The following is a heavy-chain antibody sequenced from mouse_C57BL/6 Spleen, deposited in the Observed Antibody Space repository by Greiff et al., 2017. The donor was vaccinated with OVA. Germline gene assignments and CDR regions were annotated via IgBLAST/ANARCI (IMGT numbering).Heavy chain of an antibody. CDR3: ARGGGRGAMDY. Sequence: EVQGVESGGGLVKPGGSLKLSCAASGFTFSSYAMSWVRQTPEKRLEWVATISDGGSYTYYPDNVKGRFTISRDNAKNNLYLQMSHLKSEDTAMYYCARGGGRGAMDYWGQGNSVTVSS. CDR1: GFTFSSYA. V-gene: IGHV5-4*01. D-gene: IGHD1-1*02. J-gene: IGHJ4*01. CDR2: ISDGGSYT.